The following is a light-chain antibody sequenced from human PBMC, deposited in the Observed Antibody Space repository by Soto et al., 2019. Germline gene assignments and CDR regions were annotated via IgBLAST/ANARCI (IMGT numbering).Light chain of an antibody. Sequence: QAVVTQEPSLTVSPGGTVTLTCGSSTGAVTSGHYPYWFQQKPGQAPRTLIYDTSNKHSWTPARFSGSLLGGKAALTLSGAQPEDEAEYYCLLSYSGAREVFGGGTKVTDL. CDR2: DTS. J-gene: IGLJ2*01. V-gene: IGLV7-46*01. CDR3: LLSYSGAREV. CDR1: TGAVTSGHY.